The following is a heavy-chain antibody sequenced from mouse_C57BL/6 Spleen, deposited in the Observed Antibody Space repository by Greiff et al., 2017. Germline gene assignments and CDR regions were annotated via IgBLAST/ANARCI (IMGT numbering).Heavy chain of an antibody. CDR3: ARGHYYGSSYGYFDY. V-gene: IGHV14-2*01. CDR2: IDPEDGET. D-gene: IGHD1-1*01. Sequence: EVHLVESGAELVKPGASVKLSCTASGFNIKDYYMHWVKQRTEQGLEWIGRIDPEDGETKYAPKFQGKATITADTSSNTAYLQLSSLTSEDTAVYYCARGHYYGSSYGYFDYWGQGTTLTVSS. CDR1: GFNIKDYY. J-gene: IGHJ2*01.